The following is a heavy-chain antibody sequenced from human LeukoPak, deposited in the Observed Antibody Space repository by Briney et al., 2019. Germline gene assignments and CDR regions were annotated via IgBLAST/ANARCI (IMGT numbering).Heavy chain of an antibody. J-gene: IGHJ4*02. CDR1: GYTFTCYH. CDR2: INPNSGGT. Sequence: ASVKVSCKASGYTFTCYHMHWVRQAPGQGLEWMGWINPNSGGTNYAQKFQGRVTMTRDTSISTAYMELSRLRSDDTAVYYCARATSPLRNFDYWGQGTLVTVSS. V-gene: IGHV1-2*02. CDR3: ARATSPLRNFDY.